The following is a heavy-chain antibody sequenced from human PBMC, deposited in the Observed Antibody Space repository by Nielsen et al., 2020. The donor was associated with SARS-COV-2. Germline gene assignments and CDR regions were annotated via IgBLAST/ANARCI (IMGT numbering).Heavy chain of an antibody. J-gene: IGHJ4*02. CDR3: ASLGYCSSTSCYTDDYSNYGGIVGGVDGGIDY. CDR1: GFTFSDYY. D-gene: IGHD2-2*02. V-gene: IGHV3-11*01. Sequence: GESLKISCAASGFTFSDYYMSWIRQAPGKGLEWVAYISSSGSTIYYADSVKGRFTISRDNAKNSLYLQMNSLRAEDTAVYYCASLGYCSSTSCYTDDYSNYGGIVGGVDGGIDYWGQGTLVTVSS. CDR2: ISSSGSTI.